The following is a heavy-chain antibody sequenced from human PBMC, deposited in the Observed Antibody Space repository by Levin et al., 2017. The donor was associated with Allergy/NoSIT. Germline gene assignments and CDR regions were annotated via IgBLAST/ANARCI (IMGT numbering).Heavy chain of an antibody. D-gene: IGHD2-2*01. Sequence: LPGGSLRLSCAASGFSVSNHYMTWVRQGPGKGLECVSVIYSDGSTYYADSVRGRFTISRDSFRNTLSLQMNSLRDDDTAVYYCTKGHYSGVYQWGQGTLVTVSS. CDR1: GFSVSNHY. CDR3: TKGHYSGVYQ. CDR2: IYSDGST. J-gene: IGHJ4*02. V-gene: IGHV3-53*01.